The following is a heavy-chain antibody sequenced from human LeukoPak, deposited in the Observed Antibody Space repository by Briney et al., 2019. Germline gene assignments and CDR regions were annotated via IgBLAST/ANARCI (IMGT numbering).Heavy chain of an antibody. J-gene: IGHJ4*02. CDR3: ATGNIVATILGGLHGTTAFDF. D-gene: IGHD5-12*01. V-gene: IGHV4-34*01. CDR1: GGAFSDYY. CDR2: MIQSGSS. Sequence: SETLSLTCGVSGGAFSDYYWSWIRQAPGKGLEWIGEMIQSGSSNYNPSLRSRVTISGDTSRNQFSLKLNSLTAADTAVYYCATGNIVATILGGLHGTTAFDFWGQGILVTVSS.